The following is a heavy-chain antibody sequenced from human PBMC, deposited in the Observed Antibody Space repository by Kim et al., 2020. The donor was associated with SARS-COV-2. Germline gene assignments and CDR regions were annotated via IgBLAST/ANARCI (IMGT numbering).Heavy chain of an antibody. CDR1: GGSISSSSYY. V-gene: IGHV4-39*01. CDR2: IYYSGST. CDR3: ARHTLVVPAAMWGSYYYYGMDV. D-gene: IGHD2-2*01. J-gene: IGHJ6*02. Sequence: SETLSLTCTVSGGSISSSSYYWGWIRQPPGKGLEWIGSIYYSGSTYYNPSLKSRVTISVDTSKNQFSLKLSSVTAADTAVYYCARHTLVVPAAMWGSYYYYGMDVWGQGTTVTVSS.